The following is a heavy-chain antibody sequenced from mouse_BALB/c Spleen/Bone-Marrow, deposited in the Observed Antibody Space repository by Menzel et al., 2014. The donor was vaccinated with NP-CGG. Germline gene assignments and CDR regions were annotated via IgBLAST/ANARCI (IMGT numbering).Heavy chain of an antibody. Sequence: EAGGGLVKPGGALKLSCVASGFTFSSYAMSWVRQSPEKRLAWVAEISSGGSYTYYPDTVTGRFIISRDNTKNTLYLEMSSLRSEDAAAYYCARGSNCHDYWGQGPSLTDPS. CDR3: ARGSNCHDY. CDR2: ISSGGSYT. D-gene: IGHD2-5*01. V-gene: IGHV5-9-4*01. J-gene: IGHJ2*02. CDR1: GFTFSSYA.